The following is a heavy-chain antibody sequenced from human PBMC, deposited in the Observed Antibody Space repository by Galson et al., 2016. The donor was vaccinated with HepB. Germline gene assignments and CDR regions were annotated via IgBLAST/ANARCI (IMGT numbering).Heavy chain of an antibody. D-gene: IGHD5-12*01. CDR1: GYTFNNYG. CDR2: ISVYNGNR. J-gene: IGHJ6*03. CDR3: AKVASSYSYYFMDV. Sequence: SVKVSCKASGYTFNNYGITWVRQAPGQGLEWMGWISVYNGNRNYAENFRGRVTMTTDRSASTAYMELRSLTSDDTAVYFCAKVASSYSYYFMDVWGQGTTVTVSS. V-gene: IGHV1-18*04.